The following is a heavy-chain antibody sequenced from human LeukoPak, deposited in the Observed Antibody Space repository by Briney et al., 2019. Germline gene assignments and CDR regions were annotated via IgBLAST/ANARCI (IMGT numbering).Heavy chain of an antibody. CDR3: AKDKPIDY. Sequence: GGSLRLSCAASGFTVSNSDMSWVRQAPGKGLEWVSVIYFGDNTYYADSVKGRFSISRDNSKNTVFLQMNTLRTEDTAVYFCAKDKPIDYWGQGTLVPLSS. J-gene: IGHJ4*02. CDR2: IYFGDNT. D-gene: IGHD1-14*01. CDR1: GFTVSNSD. V-gene: IGHV3-66*01.